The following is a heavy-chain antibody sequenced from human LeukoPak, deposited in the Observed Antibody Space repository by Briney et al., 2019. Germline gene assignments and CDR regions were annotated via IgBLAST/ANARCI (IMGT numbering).Heavy chain of an antibody. J-gene: IGHJ3*02. D-gene: IGHD5-24*01. CDR1: GFTFDDYA. CDR2: ISWNSGSI. Sequence: GRSLRLSCAASGFTFDDYAMHWVRQAPGKGLEWVSGISWNSGSIGYADSVKGRFTISRDNAKNSLYLQMNSLRAEDTALYYCAKDIDPRGDGYNPGAFDIWGQGTMVTVSS. CDR3: AKDIDPRGDGYNPGAFDI. V-gene: IGHV3-9*01.